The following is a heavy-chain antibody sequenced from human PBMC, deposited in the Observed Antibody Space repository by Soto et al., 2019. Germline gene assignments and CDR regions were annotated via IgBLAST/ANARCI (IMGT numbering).Heavy chain of an antibody. CDR2: IAYDGSNA. J-gene: IGHJ6*02. CDR3: ARGDREYILVLVGARPGEYGIDM. V-gene: IGHV3-30-3*01. D-gene: IGHD2-15*01. Sequence: GGSLRLSCVSCGFTFRNHAMHCVRQAPDKRLECLAVIAYDGSNACSSDSVKGGVIISRDNGEKAQYGQVNSVGSWDTGVYYCARGDREYILVLVGARPGEYGIDMWAQVTRFTVSS. CDR1: GFTFRNHA.